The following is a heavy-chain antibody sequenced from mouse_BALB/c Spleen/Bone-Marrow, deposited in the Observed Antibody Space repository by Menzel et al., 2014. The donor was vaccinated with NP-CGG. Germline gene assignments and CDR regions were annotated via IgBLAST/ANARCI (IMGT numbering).Heavy chain of an antibody. CDR2: IYPGNVNT. CDR3: ARSRYGSYYGY. J-gene: IGHJ2*01. CDR1: NYTFTTYY. V-gene: IGHV1S56*01. D-gene: IGHD1-1*01. Sequence: VHLVESGPELVKPGASVRISCKASNYTFTTYYIYWVKRRPGQGLEWIGWIYPGNVNTKYNEKFKAKATLTADKSSSTAYMQLSSLTSEDSAVYFCARSRYGSYYGYWGQGTPLTVSS.